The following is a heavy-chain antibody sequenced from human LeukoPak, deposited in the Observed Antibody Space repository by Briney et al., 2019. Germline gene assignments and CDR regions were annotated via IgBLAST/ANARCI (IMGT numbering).Heavy chain of an antibody. D-gene: IGHD2-8*01. J-gene: IGHJ4*02. Sequence: GGSLRLSCAASGFTFSSHWMNWVRQAPGKGLEWVANINQDGSEKYYVDSVKGRFTISRDNAKNSLYLQMNSLRAEDTAVYYCARDATPDGVIFDYWGQGTLVTVSS. CDR3: ARDATPDGVIFDY. V-gene: IGHV3-7*05. CDR2: INQDGSEK. CDR1: GFTFSSHW.